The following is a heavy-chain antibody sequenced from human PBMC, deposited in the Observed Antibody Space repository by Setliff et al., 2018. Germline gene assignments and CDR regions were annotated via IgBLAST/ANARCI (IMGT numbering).Heavy chain of an antibody. J-gene: IGHJ3*02. V-gene: IGHV1-18*01. CDR1: GGTFSSYA. CDR3: ARGAFYYDSSDDAFDI. CDR2: ISAYNGNT. Sequence: WASVKVSCKASGGTFSSYAISWVRQAPGQGLEWMGWISAYNGNTNYAQKLQGRVTMTTDTSTSTAYMELRSLRSDDTAVYYCARGAFYYDSSDDAFDIWGQGTMVTVSS. D-gene: IGHD3-22*01.